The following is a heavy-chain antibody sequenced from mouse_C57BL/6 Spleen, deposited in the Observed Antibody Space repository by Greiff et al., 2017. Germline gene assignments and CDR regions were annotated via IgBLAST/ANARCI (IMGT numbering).Heavy chain of an antibody. CDR2: IYPGDGDT. D-gene: IGHD2-1*01. Sequence: VQLQQSGPELVKPGASVKISCKASGYAFSSSWMNWVKQRPGKGLEWIGRIYPGDGDTNYNGKFKGKATLTADKSSSTAYMQHSSLTSEDSAVYFCARGRYGNYLDYWGQGTTLTVSS. CDR1: GYAFSSSW. J-gene: IGHJ2*01. V-gene: IGHV1-82*01. CDR3: ARGRYGNYLDY.